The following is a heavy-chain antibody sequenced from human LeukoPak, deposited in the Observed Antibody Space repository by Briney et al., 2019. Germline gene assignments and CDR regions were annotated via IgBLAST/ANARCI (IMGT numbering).Heavy chain of an antibody. CDR2: MFDRGSP. J-gene: IGHJ2*01. CDR3: ARRIQLWSYWHFDL. D-gene: IGHD5-18*01. Sequence: SETLSLTCSVSGGSITGYSWGWVRQPPGKGLECIGYMFDRGSPNLHPSLQNRVSTSVDTPKNEFSLRLTSVTAADTAVYYCARRIQLWSYWHFDLWGRGTLVTVSS. V-gene: IGHV4-4*09. CDR1: GGSITGYS.